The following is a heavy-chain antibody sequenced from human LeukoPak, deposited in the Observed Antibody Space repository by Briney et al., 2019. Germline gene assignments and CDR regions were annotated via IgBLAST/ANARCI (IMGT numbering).Heavy chain of an antibody. CDR2: ISWNSGSI. CDR3: AKSDAAAAFDY. CDR1: GFTFDDYA. V-gene: IGHV3-9*01. D-gene: IGHD6-13*01. Sequence: GGSLRLSCAASGFTFDDYAMHWVRQAPGKGLEWVSGISWNSGSIGYADSVKGRFTISRVNAKNSLYLQMNSLRAEDTALYYCAKSDAAAAFDYWGQGTLVTVSS. J-gene: IGHJ4*02.